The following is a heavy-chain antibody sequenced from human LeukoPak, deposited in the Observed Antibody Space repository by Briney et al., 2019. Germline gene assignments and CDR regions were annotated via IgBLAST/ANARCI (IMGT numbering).Heavy chain of an antibody. CDR2: INCSGST. J-gene: IGHJ6*02. V-gene: IGHV4-59*01. CDR3: ARDLSFTPLGTSRHYYYGMDV. CDR1: GVSISSYY. Sequence: SETLSRTCTVSGVSISSYYWSWIRQPPGKGLEWIGYINCSGSTNYNPSLKSGVTISVETSKNQSSLKLSSVPAADRAVYYCARDLSFTPLGTSRHYYYGMDVWGQGTTVTVSS.